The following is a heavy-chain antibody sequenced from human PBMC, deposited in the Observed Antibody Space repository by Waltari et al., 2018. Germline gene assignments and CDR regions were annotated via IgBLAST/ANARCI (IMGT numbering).Heavy chain of an antibody. CDR2: IYTTGTT. Sequence: QVQLQESGPGLVKPSQTLSLTFTVSGGSISSGSYYWSWIRQPAGKGLEWIGRIYTTGTTHYTPSLKSRVTISVDTSKNQFSLKLSSVTVADTAVYYCARGYTTLAYWGQGTLVTVSS. CDR3: ARGYTTLAY. J-gene: IGHJ4*02. CDR1: GGSISSGSYY. V-gene: IGHV4-61*02. D-gene: IGHD3-16*02.